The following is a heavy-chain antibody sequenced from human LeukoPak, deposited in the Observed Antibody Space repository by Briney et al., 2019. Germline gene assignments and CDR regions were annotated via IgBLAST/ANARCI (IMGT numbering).Heavy chain of an antibody. CDR2: ISSSGSTI. D-gene: IGHD3-9*01. CDR1: GFTFSSYE. V-gene: IGHV3-48*03. J-gene: IGHJ4*02. Sequence: GGSLRLSCAASGFTFSSYEMNWVRQAPGKGLEWVSYISSSGSTIYYADSVKGRFTISRDNAKYSLYLQMNSLRAEDTALYYCARVDVGDDILTGYPLDYWGQGTLVTVSS. CDR3: ARVDVGDDILTGYPLDY.